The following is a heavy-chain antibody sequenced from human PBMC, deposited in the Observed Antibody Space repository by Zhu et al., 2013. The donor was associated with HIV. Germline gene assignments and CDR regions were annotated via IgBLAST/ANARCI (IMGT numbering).Heavy chain of an antibody. J-gene: IGHJ6*03. CDR2: IDPNSGGT. Sequence: QVQVAQSGAEVKKPGASVKVSCKASGYTFTGYYMHWVRQAPGQGLEWMGWIDPNSGGTNYAQKFQGRVTMTRDTSINTVYMELSALTSDDTAVYYCARDWGRSSWYPHMDVWGKGTTVTVSS. CDR3: ARDWGRSSWYPHMDV. D-gene: IGHD6-13*01. CDR1: GYTFTGYY. V-gene: IGHV1-2*02.